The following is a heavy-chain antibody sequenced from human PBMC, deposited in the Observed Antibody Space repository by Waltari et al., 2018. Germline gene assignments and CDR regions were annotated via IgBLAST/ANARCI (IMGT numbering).Heavy chain of an antibody. CDR1: GGSFSGYY. D-gene: IGHD6-19*01. V-gene: IGHV4-34*01. CDR3: ARRLEIAGAGYDY. CDR2: SNHSGST. Sequence: QVQLQQWGAGLLKPSETLSLTCAVYGGSFSGYYWSWIRQPPGKGLEWIGESNHSGSTNYNPSLKSRVTISGDTSKTQFSLKLSSVTAADTAVYYCARRLEIAGAGYDYGGQGTLVTVSS. J-gene: IGHJ4*02.